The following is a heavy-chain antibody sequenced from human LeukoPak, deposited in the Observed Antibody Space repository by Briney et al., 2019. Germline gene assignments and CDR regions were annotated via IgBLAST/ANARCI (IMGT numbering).Heavy chain of an antibody. V-gene: IGHV3-74*01. CDR2: INTDGSST. Sequence: PGGSLRLSCAASGFTFSSYAMSWVRQAPGKGLVWVSRINTDGSSTTYADSVKGRFTISRDNAKNTLYLQMNSLRAEDTAVYYCARGYSNGYRIDYWGQGTLVTVSS. J-gene: IGHJ4*02. CDR1: GFTFSSYA. CDR3: ARGYSNGYRIDY. D-gene: IGHD5-18*01.